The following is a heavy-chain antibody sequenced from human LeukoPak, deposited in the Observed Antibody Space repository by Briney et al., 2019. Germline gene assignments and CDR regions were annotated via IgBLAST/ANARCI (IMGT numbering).Heavy chain of an antibody. D-gene: IGHD6-19*01. CDR2: IYYSGST. Sequence: KPSETLSLTCTVSGGSISSYYWSWIRQPPGKGLEWIGYIYYSGSTNYNPSLKSRVTISVDTSKNQFSLKLNSVTAADTAVYYCARQSIAVRGADYWGQGTLVTVSS. J-gene: IGHJ4*02. CDR3: ARQSIAVRGADY. V-gene: IGHV4-59*01. CDR1: GGSISSYY.